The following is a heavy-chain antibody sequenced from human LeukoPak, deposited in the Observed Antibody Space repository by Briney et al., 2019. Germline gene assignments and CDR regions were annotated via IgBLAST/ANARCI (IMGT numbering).Heavy chain of an antibody. CDR2: INPNSGGT. Sequence: ASVKVSCKASGYTLTGYYMHWVRQAPGQGLEWMGWINPNSGGTDSARKFQGRVTMTRDTSINTAYMELSRLSSGDTAVYYCATDRYYRGYFQHWGQGTLVTVSS. CDR1: GYTLTGYY. V-gene: IGHV1-2*02. CDR3: ATDRYYRGYFQH. J-gene: IGHJ1*01. D-gene: IGHD2-15*01.